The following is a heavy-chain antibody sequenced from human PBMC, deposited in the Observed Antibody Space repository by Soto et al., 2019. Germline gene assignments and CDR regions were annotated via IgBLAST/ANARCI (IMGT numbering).Heavy chain of an antibody. CDR3: ASNVGGSSSWYYFDY. CDR1: GYTFTSYA. D-gene: IGHD6-13*01. Sequence: QVQLVQSGAEEKKPGASVKVSCKASGYTFTSYAMHWVRQAPGQRLEWMGWINAGNGNTKYSQKFQGRVTITRDTSASTAYMELSSLRSEDTAVYYCASNVGGSSSWYYFDYWGQGTLVTVSS. V-gene: IGHV1-3*05. J-gene: IGHJ4*02. CDR2: INAGNGNT.